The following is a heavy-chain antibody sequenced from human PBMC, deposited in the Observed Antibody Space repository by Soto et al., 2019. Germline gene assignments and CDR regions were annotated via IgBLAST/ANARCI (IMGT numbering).Heavy chain of an antibody. J-gene: IGHJ6*02. CDR2: TYYRSKWYN. Sequence: SPTLSLTCAISGDSVSSNSAAWNWIRQSPSRGLEWLGRTYYRSKWYNDYAVSVKSRITINPDTSKNQFSLQLNSVTPEDTAVYYCARVGLPAAISYYGMDVWGQGTTVTVSS. D-gene: IGHD2-2*02. CDR1: GDSVSSNSAA. CDR3: ARVGLPAAISYYGMDV. V-gene: IGHV6-1*01.